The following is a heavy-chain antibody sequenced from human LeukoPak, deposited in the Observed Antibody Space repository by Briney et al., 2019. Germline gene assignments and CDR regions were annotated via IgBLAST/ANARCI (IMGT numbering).Heavy chain of an antibody. CDR3: ARERSESITMVRGVLFDY. Sequence: SETLSLTCAVSGYSISSGYYWGWIRQPPGKGLEWIGSIYHSGSTYYNPSLKSRVTISVDMSKNQFSLKLRSVTAADTAVYYCARERSESITMVRGVLFDYWGQGTLVTVSS. CDR2: IYHSGST. V-gene: IGHV4-38-2*02. D-gene: IGHD3-10*01. J-gene: IGHJ4*02. CDR1: GYSISSGYY.